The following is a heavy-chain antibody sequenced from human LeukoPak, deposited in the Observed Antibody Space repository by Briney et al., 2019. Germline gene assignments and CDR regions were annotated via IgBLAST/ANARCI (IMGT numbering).Heavy chain of an antibody. J-gene: IGHJ4*02. D-gene: IGHD4-23*01. CDR1: GFTFSSYS. CDR2: ISSSSSYI. CDR3: ARVAVVTPHFDY. V-gene: IGHV3-21*01. Sequence: GGSLRLSCAASGFTFSSYSMNWVRQAPGKGLEWVSSISSSSSYIYYADSVKGRFTISRDNAKNSLYLQMNSLRAEDTAVYYRARVAVVTPHFDYWGQGTLVTVSS.